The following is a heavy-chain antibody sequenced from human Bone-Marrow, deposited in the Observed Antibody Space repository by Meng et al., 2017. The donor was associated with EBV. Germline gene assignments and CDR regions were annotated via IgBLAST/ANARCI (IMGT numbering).Heavy chain of an antibody. Sequence: VQLGEAGGGMAQLGGSLILSCDASGFNFSPYGMHWVRQAPGKGLEWVALMSFDGKYKYYTDSVKGRFSISRDNSKDTLYLQMNSLTVADTAVYYCAKGAHVLNIVWYRADYWGQGTLVTVSS. V-gene: IGHV3-30*18. J-gene: IGHJ4*02. D-gene: IGHD2/OR15-2a*01. CDR1: GFNFSPYG. CDR2: MSFDGKYK. CDR3: AKGAHVLNIVWYRADY.